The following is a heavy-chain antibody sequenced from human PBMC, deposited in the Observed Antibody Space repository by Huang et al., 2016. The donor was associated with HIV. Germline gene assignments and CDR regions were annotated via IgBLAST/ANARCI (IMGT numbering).Heavy chain of an antibody. CDR1: GGSISTYY. CDR3: ARENEFCGSTNCHHYYYGLDV. CDR2: FSTRGNT. D-gene: IGHD2-2*01. J-gene: IGHJ6*02. V-gene: IGHV4-4*07. Sequence: QVQLQESGPGLVKPSETLSLTCTVSGGSISTYYWSWIRQAAGKGLEWIGRFSTRGNTNYSPSLRSRVTMSVDTSKNQFSLRLTSVTAADTAVYYCARENEFCGSTNCHHYYYGLDVWGQGTTVTVSS.